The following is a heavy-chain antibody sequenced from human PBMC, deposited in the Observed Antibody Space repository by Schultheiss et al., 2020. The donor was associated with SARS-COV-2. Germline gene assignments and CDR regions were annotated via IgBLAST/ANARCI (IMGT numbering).Heavy chain of an antibody. J-gene: IGHJ5*02. Sequence: SETLSLTCTVSGGSISSYYWSWIRQPAGKGLEWIGRIYTSGSTNYNPSLKSRVTISVDTSKNQFSLKLSSVTAADTAVYYCARAGFGELLLGRADWFDPWGQGTLVTVSS. D-gene: IGHD3-10*01. CDR2: IYTSGST. CDR3: ARAGFGELLLGRADWFDP. CDR1: GGSISSYY. V-gene: IGHV4-4*07.